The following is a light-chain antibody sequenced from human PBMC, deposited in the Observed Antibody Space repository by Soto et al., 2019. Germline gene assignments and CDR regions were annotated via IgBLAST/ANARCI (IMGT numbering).Light chain of an antibody. Sequence: QSALTQPASVSVSPGQSITISCAGTMRDVGAYNLVSWYQQHPGRAPQLIIYEVRNRPSGISFRFSGSKSGNTASLTISVLKAEDEADYYCSSYTSKSSLIFGGGTKLAVL. CDR2: EVR. CDR1: MRDVGAYNL. V-gene: IGLV2-14*01. CDR3: SSYTSKSSLI. J-gene: IGLJ2*01.